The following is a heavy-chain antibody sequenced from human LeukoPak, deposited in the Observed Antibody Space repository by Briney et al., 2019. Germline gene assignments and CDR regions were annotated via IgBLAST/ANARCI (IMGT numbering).Heavy chain of an antibody. D-gene: IGHD6-19*01. CDR1: GGSISSYY. CDR3: ARGSEWYNVPAR. V-gene: IGHV4-59*01. Sequence: PSETLSLTCTVSGGSISSYYWSWIRQPPGKGLEWIGYIYYSGSTSSNPSLRSRVTISVDTSNNQFSLKLSSVTAADTAVYYCARGSEWYNVPARWGQGTLVTVSS. J-gene: IGHJ4*02. CDR2: IYYSGST.